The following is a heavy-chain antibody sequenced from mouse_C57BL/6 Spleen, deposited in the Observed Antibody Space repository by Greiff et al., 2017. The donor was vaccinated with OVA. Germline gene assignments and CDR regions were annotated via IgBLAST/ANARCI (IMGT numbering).Heavy chain of an antibody. D-gene: IGHD1-1*01. CDR1: GYAFTNYL. Sequence: VQLQQSGAELVRPGTSVKVSCKASGYAFTNYLIEWVKQRPGQGLEWIGVIKPGSGGTNYNEKFKGKATLTADKSSSTAYMQLSSLTSEDSAVYFCARDYYGSSYGFAYWGQGTLVTVSA. CDR2: IKPGSGGT. CDR3: ARDYYGSSYGFAY. J-gene: IGHJ3*01. V-gene: IGHV1-54*01.